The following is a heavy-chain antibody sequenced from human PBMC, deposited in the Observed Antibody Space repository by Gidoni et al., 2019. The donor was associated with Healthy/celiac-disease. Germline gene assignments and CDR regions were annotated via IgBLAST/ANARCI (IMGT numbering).Heavy chain of an antibody. CDR2: ISGSGGST. D-gene: IGHD3-22*01. J-gene: IGHJ3*02. CDR3: VKDPGYYYDSSSNAFDI. V-gene: IGHV3-23*01. Sequence: EVQLLESGGGLVQPGGSLRLSCAASGFTFSSYAMSWVRQAPGKGLEWVSAISGSGGSTYYADSVKGRFTISRDNSKNTLYLQMNSLRAEDTAVYYCVKDPGYYYDSSSNAFDIWGQGTMVTVSS. CDR1: GFTFSSYA.